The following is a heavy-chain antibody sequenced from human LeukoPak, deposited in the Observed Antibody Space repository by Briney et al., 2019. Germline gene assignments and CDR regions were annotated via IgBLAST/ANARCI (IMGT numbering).Heavy chain of an antibody. D-gene: IGHD6-13*01. V-gene: IGHV1-2*02. CDR2: INPNSGGT. CDR1: GYSFTDYS. CDR3: ARIAIPGRHYFDP. J-gene: IGHJ5*01. Sequence: ASVKVSCKASGYSFTDYSMHWVRQAPGQGLEWMGWINPNSGGTDYAQEFRGRVTMTRDTSISTAYMVLSRLRSDDTAVYYCARIAIPGRHYFDPWGQGTLVTVSS.